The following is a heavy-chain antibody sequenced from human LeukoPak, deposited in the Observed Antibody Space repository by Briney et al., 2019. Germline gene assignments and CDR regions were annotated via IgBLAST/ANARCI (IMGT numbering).Heavy chain of an antibody. D-gene: IGHD3-10*01. CDR2: IKQDGSER. Sequence: GGSLRLSCVGSGFTFSNYWMNWVRQAPGKGLEWVANIKQDGSERYYVGSVKGRFTISRDIANNSLYLQMNSLRAEDTAVYYCARGYFYGPGSNWFDPWGQGTLVTVSS. CDR3: ARGYFYGPGSNWFDP. V-gene: IGHV3-7*01. J-gene: IGHJ5*02. CDR1: GFTFSNYW.